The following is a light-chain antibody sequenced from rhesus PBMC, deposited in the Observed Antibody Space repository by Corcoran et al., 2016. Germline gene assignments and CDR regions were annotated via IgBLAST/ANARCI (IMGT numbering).Light chain of an antibody. CDR2: KES. V-gene: IGKV1-22*01. Sequence: DIQMTQSPSSLSASVGDTVTITCRASQAISSSLAWYQQKPGKTPNLLIYKESHLTGGVPSRFSGRGAGTDFTLPISSLLSEYFVIYCCQQYSSRPFAFGPGTKLDV. CDR3: QQYSSRPFA. CDR1: QAISSS. J-gene: IGKJ3*01.